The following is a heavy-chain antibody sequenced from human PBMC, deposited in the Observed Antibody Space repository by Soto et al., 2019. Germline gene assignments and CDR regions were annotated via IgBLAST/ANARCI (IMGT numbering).Heavy chain of an antibody. CDR3: ARDRTLLLWFGELTYYFDY. CDR2: ISSSSSTI. Sequence: GGSLRLSCAASGFTFSSYSMNWVRQAPGKGLEWVSYISSSSSTIYYADSVKGRFTISRDNAKNSLYLQMNSLRDEDTAVYYCARDRTLLLWFGELTYYFDYWGQGTLITVSS. V-gene: IGHV3-48*02. CDR1: GFTFSSYS. J-gene: IGHJ4*02. D-gene: IGHD3-10*01.